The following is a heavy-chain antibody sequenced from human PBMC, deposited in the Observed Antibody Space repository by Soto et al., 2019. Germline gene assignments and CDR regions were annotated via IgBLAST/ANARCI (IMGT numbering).Heavy chain of an antibody. D-gene: IGHD1-1*01. CDR2: INHGGST. CDR3: ARGGRTIATAGTFAY. CDR1: GESFSGYY. V-gene: IGHV4-34*01. J-gene: IGHJ4*02. Sequence: QVQLQQWGAGLLKPSETLSLTCAVSGESFSGYYWTWIRQSPGKGLEWIGEINHGGSTNDNPALKTRDTISEDTGKSQTSLRLTSVTATETAVYYCARGGRTIATAGTFAYWGQGTLVTVSS.